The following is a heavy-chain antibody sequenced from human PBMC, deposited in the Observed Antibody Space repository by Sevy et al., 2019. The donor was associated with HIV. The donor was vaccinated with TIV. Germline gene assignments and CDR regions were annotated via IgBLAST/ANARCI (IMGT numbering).Heavy chain of an antibody. V-gene: IGHV4-59*01. CDR1: GGSISSYY. J-gene: IGHJ3*02. CDR3: ARDLSEDSSGYDYGGRSSDAFDI. CDR2: IYYSGST. Sequence: SETLSLTCTVSGGSISSYYWSWIRQPPGKGLEWIGYIYYSGSTNYNPSLKSRVTISVDTSKNQFSLKRSTVTAADTAVYYCARDLSEDSSGYDYGGRSSDAFDIWGQGTMVTVSS. D-gene: IGHD3-22*01.